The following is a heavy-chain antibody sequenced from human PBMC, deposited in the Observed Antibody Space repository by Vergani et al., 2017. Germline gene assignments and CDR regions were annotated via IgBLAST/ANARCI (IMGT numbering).Heavy chain of an antibody. CDR2: IYYSGST. D-gene: IGHD1-7*01. CDR3: ASSVNWNYIDY. J-gene: IGHJ4*02. Sequence: QVQLQESGPGLVKPSETLSLTCTVSGGSVSSGSYYWSWIRQPPGKGLEWIGYIYYSGSTNYNPSLKSRVTISVDTSKNQFSLKLSSVTAADKAVYYCASSVNWNYIDYWGQGTLVTVSS. V-gene: IGHV4-61*01. CDR1: GGSVSSGSYY.